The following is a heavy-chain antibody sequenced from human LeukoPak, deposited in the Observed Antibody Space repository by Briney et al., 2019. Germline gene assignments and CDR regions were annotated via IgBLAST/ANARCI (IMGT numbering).Heavy chain of an antibody. J-gene: IGHJ4*02. CDR3: ARGRSYYYGSGSSPFDY. D-gene: IGHD3-10*01. V-gene: IGHV4-34*01. CDR1: GGSFSGYY. CDR2: INHSGST. Sequence: SETLSLTCAVYGGSFSGYYWSWIRQPPGKGLEWIGEINHSGSTNYNPSLKSRVTISVDTSKNQFSLKLSPVTAADTAVYYCARGRSYYYGSGSSPFDYWGQGTLVTVSS.